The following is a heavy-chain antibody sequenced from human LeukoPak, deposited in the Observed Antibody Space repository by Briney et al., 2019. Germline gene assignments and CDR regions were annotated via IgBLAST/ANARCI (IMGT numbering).Heavy chain of an antibody. CDR2: IKPDGSAK. CDR3: ARDVAYNAFDH. V-gene: IGHV3-7*01. D-gene: IGHD1-14*01. J-gene: IGHJ4*02. CDR1: GFTFSSSW. Sequence: VQPGGSLRLSCAASGFTFSSSWMTWVRQAPGKGLEWVANIKPDGSAKNYVGFVQGRFTISRDNTKNSVYLQMSSLRVEDTAVYFCARDVAYNAFDHWGQGTLVTVSS.